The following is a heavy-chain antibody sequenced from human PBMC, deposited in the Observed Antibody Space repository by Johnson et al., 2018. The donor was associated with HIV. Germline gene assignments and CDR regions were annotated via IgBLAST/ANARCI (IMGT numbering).Heavy chain of an antibody. CDR1: GFTFSSYG. J-gene: IGHJ3*02. CDR2: IWYDGSNK. CDR3: AKDLNDGSGPVDI. D-gene: IGHD3-10*01. V-gene: IGHV3-33*06. Sequence: QMQLVESGGGVVQPGRSLRLSCAASGFTFSSYGMHWVRQAPGKGLEWVAVIWYDGSNKYYADSVKGRFTISRDNSKNTLYLQMNSLRAEDTAVYYCAKDLNDGSGPVDIWGQGTMVTVSS.